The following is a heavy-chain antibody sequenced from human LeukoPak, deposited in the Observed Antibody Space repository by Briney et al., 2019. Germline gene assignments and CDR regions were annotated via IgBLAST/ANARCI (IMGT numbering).Heavy chain of an antibody. J-gene: IGHJ5*02. CDR3: ARGGSFSDWFDP. Sequence: SETLSLTCTVSGGSISSYYWSWIRQPAGKGLEWIGRIYTSGSTNYNPSLKSRVTMPVDTSKNQFSLKLSSVTAADTAVYYCARGGSFSDWFDPWGQGTLVSVSS. V-gene: IGHV4-4*07. CDR1: GGSISSYY. CDR2: IYTSGST. D-gene: IGHD1-26*01.